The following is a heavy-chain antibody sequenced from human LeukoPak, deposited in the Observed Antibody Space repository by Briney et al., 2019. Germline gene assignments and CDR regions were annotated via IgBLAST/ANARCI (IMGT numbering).Heavy chain of an antibody. CDR3: ARDHVGEDSGAFDI. CDR2: ISSSSNYI. J-gene: IGHJ3*02. V-gene: IGHV3-21*04. CDR1: GFTFSSYS. Sequence: GGSLRLSCAASGFTFSSYSMNWVRQAPGKGLEWVSSISSSSNYIYYADSVKGRFTISRDNSKNTLYLQMNSLRAEDTAVYYCARDHVGEDSGAFDIWGQGTMVTVSS. D-gene: IGHD3-10*01.